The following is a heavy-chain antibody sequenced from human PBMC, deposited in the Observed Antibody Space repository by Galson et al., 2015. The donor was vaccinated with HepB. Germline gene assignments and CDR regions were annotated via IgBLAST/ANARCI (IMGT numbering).Heavy chain of an antibody. Sequence: SLRLSCAASGFTFSSYAMHWVRQAPGKGLEWVAVISYDGSNKYYADSVKGRFTISRDNSKNTLYLQMNSLRAEDTAVYYCASLVGAYCSGGSCFLGGMDVWGQGTTVTVSS. D-gene: IGHD2-15*01. J-gene: IGHJ6*02. CDR2: ISYDGSNK. V-gene: IGHV3-30*04. CDR1: GFTFSSYA. CDR3: ASLVGAYCSGGSCFLGGMDV.